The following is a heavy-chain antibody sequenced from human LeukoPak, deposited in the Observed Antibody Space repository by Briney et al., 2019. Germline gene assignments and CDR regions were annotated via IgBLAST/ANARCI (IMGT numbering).Heavy chain of an antibody. CDR3: ARDPEYYYDSSGYIPFDY. CDR2: INSDGSST. J-gene: IGHJ4*02. Sequence: GGSLRLSGVASGFTFSSYWMSWVREAPGKGLVWVSRINSDGSSTSYADSVKGRFTISRDNAKNTLYLQMNSLRAEDTAVYYCARDPEYYYDSSGYIPFDYWGQGTLVTVSS. V-gene: IGHV3-74*01. D-gene: IGHD3-22*01. CDR1: GFTFSSYW.